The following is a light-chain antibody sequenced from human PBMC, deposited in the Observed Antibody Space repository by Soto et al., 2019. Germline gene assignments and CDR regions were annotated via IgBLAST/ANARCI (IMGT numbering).Light chain of an antibody. V-gene: IGLV1-40*01. J-gene: IGLJ1*01. CDR3: QSYDSSLSGYV. CDR1: SSNIGAGYD. Sequence: QSVLTQPPSVSGAPGQRVTISCTGSSSNIGAGYDVHWYQQLPGTAPKLLIFVNNNRPSGVSDRFSGSKSGTSGSLAITGLQAEDEGDYYCQSYDSSLSGYVFGTGTKLTVL. CDR2: VNN.